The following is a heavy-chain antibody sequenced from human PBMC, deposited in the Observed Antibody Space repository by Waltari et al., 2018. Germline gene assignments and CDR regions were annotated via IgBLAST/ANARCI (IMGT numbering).Heavy chain of an antibody. J-gene: IGHJ4*02. CDR3: ARDAYSSNDY. CDR2: ISYDGSNK. CDR1: GFTFSSYA. Sequence: QVQLVESGGGVVQPGRSLRLSCAASGFTFSSYAMHWVRQAPGKGLEWVAVISYDGSNKYYAYSVKGRFTISRDNSKNTLYLQMNSLRAEDTAVYYCARDAYSSNDYWGQGTLVTVSS. D-gene: IGHD6-13*01. V-gene: IGHV3-30-3*01.